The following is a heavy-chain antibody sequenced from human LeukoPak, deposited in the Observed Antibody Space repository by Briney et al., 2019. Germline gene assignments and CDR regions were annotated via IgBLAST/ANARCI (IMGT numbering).Heavy chain of an antibody. CDR1: GGSFSGYY. Sequence: SENLSLTCAVYGGSFSGYYWSWIRQPPGKGLEWIGEINHSGSTNYNPSLKSRVTISVDTSKNQFSLKLSSVTAADTAVYYCARGPTTVTTEYFDYWGQGTLVTVSS. J-gene: IGHJ4*02. D-gene: IGHD4-17*01. CDR3: ARGPTTVTTEYFDY. CDR2: INHSGST. V-gene: IGHV4-34*01.